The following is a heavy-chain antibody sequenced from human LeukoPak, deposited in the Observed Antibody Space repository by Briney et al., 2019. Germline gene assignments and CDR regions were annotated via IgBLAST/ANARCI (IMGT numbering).Heavy chain of an antibody. CDR1: GFTVLSNY. Sequence: GESLRLSCAASGFTVLSNYMTWVRQAPGKGLEWVSVISRGGSTYYADSVKGRFTISRDNSKNTLYLQMNSLRAEDTAVYYCARDNDSPDAFDIWGQGTMVTVSS. V-gene: IGHV3-53*01. CDR3: ARDNDSPDAFDI. CDR2: ISRGGST. D-gene: IGHD5-18*01. J-gene: IGHJ3*02.